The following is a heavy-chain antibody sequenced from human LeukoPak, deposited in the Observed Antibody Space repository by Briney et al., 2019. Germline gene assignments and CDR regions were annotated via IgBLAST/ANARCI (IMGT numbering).Heavy chain of an antibody. CDR2: INQDGSDK. CDR3: ARVVYSSSWYIHYYYYMDV. J-gene: IGHJ6*03. CDR1: GLTFSIHW. V-gene: IGHV3-7*01. Sequence: PGGSLRLSCAASGLTFSIHWMNWVRQAPGKGLECVANINQDGSDKYYVDSVKGRFTISRGNAKNSLYLQMNSLRAEDTAVYYCARVVYSSSWYIHYYYYMDVWGKGTTVTVSS. D-gene: IGHD6-13*01.